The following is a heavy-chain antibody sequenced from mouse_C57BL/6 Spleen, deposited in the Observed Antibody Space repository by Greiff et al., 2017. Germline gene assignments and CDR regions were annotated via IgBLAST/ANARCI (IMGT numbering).Heavy chain of an antibody. CDR2: IHPNSGST. Sequence: VQLQQPGAELVKPGASVKLSCKASGYTFTSYWMHWVKQRPGQGLEWIGMIHPNSGSTNYNEKFKSKATLTVDKSSSTAYMQLSSLTSEDSAVYYCARCHYYGSCAYWGTGTLVTVSA. V-gene: IGHV1-64*01. D-gene: IGHD1-1*01. CDR1: GYTFTSYW. J-gene: IGHJ3*01. CDR3: ARCHYYGSCAY.